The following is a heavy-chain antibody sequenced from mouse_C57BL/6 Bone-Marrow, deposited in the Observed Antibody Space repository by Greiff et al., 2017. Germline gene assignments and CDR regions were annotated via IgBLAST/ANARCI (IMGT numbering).Heavy chain of an antibody. CDR3: ARWNVRYGSSPLYYAMDY. J-gene: IGHJ4*01. V-gene: IGHV1-39*01. Sequence: VQLQQSGPELVKPGASVKISCKASGYSFTDYNMNWVKQSNGKSLEWIGVINPNYGTTSYNQKFKGKATLTVDQSSSTAYMQLNSLTSEDSAVYYCARWNVRYGSSPLYYAMDYWGQGTSVTGSS. CDR2: INPNYGTT. CDR1: GYSFTDYN. D-gene: IGHD1-1*01.